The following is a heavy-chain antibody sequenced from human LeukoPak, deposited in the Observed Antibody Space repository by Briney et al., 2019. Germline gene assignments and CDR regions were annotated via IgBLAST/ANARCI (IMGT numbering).Heavy chain of an antibody. V-gene: IGHV4-59*01. D-gene: IGHD3-22*01. J-gene: IGHJ4*02. CDR2: IXXSGGT. CDR3: ARVRNYYDTSGYYALDS. Sequence: SETLSLTCTVXGXXXSSXXXTWIRQXXXXXXXXXXXIXXSGGTNYNPSLKSRVTISVDTSKNQFSLRLSSVTAADTAVYYCARVRNYYDTSGYYALDSWGQGTLVTVSS. CDR1: GXXXSSXX.